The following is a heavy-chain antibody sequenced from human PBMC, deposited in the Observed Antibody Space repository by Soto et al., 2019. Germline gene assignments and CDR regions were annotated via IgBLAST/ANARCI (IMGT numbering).Heavy chain of an antibody. CDR3: AGTYYDFWSGYYGSRLPENYYYYMDV. D-gene: IGHD3-3*01. J-gene: IGHJ6*03. CDR2: IYYSGST. V-gene: IGHV4-59*08. Sequence: SETLSLTCTVSGGSISSYYWSWIRQPPGKGLEWIGYIYYSGSTNYNPSLKSRVTISVDPSKNQFSLKLSSVTAADTAVYYCAGTYYDFWSGYYGSRLPENYYYYMDVWGKGTTVTAP. CDR1: GGSISSYY.